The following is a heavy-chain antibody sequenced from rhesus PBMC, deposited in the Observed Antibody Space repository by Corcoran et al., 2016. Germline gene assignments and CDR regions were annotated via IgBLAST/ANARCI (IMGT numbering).Heavy chain of an antibody. CDR2: IGGSSGST. CDR1: GGSISSSY. Sequence: QLQLQESGPGLVKPSETLSLTCAVSGGSISSSYWSWIRQAPGKGREWIGYIGGSSGSTNYNPSLKSRVTLSVDTSKNQLSLKLSSVTAADTAVYYCSYSSGWYRFDVWGPGVLVTVSS. V-gene: IGHV4-169*01. CDR3: SYSSGWYRFDV. D-gene: IGHD6-31*01. J-gene: IGHJ5-1*01.